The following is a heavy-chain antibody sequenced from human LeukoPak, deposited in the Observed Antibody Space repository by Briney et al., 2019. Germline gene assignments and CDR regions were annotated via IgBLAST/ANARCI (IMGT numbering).Heavy chain of an antibody. CDR2: ISGYNGNT. CDR1: GYTFSTYG. J-gene: IGHJ4*02. V-gene: IGHV1-18*01. CDR3: ARDGYFDY. Sequence: ASVKVSFKASGYTFSTYGIAWVRQAPGQGLEWMGWISGYNGNTNYAQKFQGRVTMTTDTTTTTAYMELRSLRSDDTAVYYCARDGYFDYWGQGTLVTVSS.